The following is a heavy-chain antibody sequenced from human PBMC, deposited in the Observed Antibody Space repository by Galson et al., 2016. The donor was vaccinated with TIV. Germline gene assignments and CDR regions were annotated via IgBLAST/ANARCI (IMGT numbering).Heavy chain of an antibody. J-gene: IGHJ4*02. D-gene: IGHD6-19*01. CDR3: ATRSSGWPNSLDS. V-gene: IGHV5-51*01. CDR1: GYRFSDYW. Sequence: QSGAEVKKPGESLKISCRGSGYRFSDYWIGWVRQTPEEGLEWMGVIYPGASDTKYSPSFQGQVTISADKSINTAYLQWNRLKASDTAIYVCATRSSGWPNSLDSGGQGTEVIVSS. CDR2: IYPGASDT.